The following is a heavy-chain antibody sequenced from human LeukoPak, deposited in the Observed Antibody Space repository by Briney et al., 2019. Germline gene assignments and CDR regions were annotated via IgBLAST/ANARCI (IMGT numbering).Heavy chain of an antibody. CDR2: ISYDGSNK. J-gene: IGHJ5*02. D-gene: IGHD2-2*01. V-gene: IGHV3-30*18. CDR3: AKGLCSTSCDENWFDP. Sequence: PGGSLRLSCAASGFTFSSYGMHWVRQAPGKGLEWVAVISYDGSNKYYADSVKGRFTISRDNSKNTLYLQMNSLRAEDTAVYYCAKGLCSTSCDENWFDPWGQGTLVTVSS. CDR1: GFTFSSYG.